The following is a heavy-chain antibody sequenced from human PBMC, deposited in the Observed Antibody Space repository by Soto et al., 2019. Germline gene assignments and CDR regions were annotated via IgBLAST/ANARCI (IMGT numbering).Heavy chain of an antibody. Sequence: SETLSLTCTVSGGSISSYYWNWIRQSPGKGLEWIGYIHYSGGTNYNPSLKSRVTISVDTSKNQFSLNLSSVTAADTAVYYCALSFRVVIKSLDYWGPGTLVTVS. CDR2: IHYSGGT. D-gene: IGHD3-3*01. J-gene: IGHJ4*02. CDR1: GGSISSYY. V-gene: IGHV4-59*01. CDR3: ALSFRVVIKSLDY.